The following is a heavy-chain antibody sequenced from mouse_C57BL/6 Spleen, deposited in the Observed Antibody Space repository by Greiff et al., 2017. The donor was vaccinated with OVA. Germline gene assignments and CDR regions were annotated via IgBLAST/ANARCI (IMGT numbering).Heavy chain of an antibody. Sequence: QVQLKQPGAELVKPGASVTMSCKASGYTFTSYWITWVKQRPGQGLEWIGAISPGSGSTNYNEKFKSKATLTVATSSSTAYMQLSSLTSEDSAVYYGARSGEYGYDAGWFAYWGQGTLVTVAA. CDR1: GYTFTSYW. CDR2: ISPGSGST. V-gene: IGHV1-55*01. D-gene: IGHD2-2*01. CDR3: ARSGEYGYDAGWFAY. J-gene: IGHJ3*01.